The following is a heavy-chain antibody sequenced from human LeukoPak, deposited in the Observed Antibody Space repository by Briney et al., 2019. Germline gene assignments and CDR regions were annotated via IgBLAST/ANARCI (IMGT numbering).Heavy chain of an antibody. D-gene: IGHD1-26*01. CDR3: AVPSWDPFGY. J-gene: IGHJ4*02. CDR2: INRDGSEK. Sequence: PGGSLRLSCGASGFNFSAYWLSWVRLAQGKGLESVANINRDGSEKYCVGSVKGRFTISRDNAKNSLYLEMNSLKVEDTAVYYCAVPSWDPFGYWGQGTPVTGSS. CDR1: GFNFSAYW. V-gene: IGHV3-7*01.